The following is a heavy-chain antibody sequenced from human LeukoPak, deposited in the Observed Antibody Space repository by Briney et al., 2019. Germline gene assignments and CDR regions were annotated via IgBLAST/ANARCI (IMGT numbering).Heavy chain of an antibody. D-gene: IGHD3-22*01. Sequence: SETLSLTCTVSGGSISSGGYYWSWIRQHPGKGLEWIGYIYYSGSTYYNPSLKSRVTISVDTSKNQFSLKLSSVTAADTAVYYCARDRNYYDSSGYYEVAFDIWGQGTMVTVSS. CDR3: ARDRNYYDSSGYYEVAFDI. V-gene: IGHV4-31*03. CDR1: GGSISSGGYY. CDR2: IYYSGST. J-gene: IGHJ3*02.